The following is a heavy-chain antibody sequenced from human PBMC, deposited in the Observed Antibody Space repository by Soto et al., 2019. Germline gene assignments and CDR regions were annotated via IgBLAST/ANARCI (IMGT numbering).Heavy chain of an antibody. V-gene: IGHV4-59*08. CDR1: GGSISSYY. CDR2: IYYSGST. CDR3: ARHIKYSSGWVYYYYYMDV. J-gene: IGHJ6*03. D-gene: IGHD6-19*01. Sequence: SSVTLSLTCTVSGGSISSYYWSWIQQPPGKGLEWIGYIYYSGSTNYNPSLKSRVTISVDTSKNQFSLKLSSVTAADTAVYYCARHIKYSSGWVYYYYYMDVWGKGTTVTVSS.